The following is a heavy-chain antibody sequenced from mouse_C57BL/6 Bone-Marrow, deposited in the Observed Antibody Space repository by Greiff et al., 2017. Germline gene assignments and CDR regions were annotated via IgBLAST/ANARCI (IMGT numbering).Heavy chain of an antibody. Sequence: EVQRVESGGDLVKPGGSLKLSCAASGFTFSSYGMSWVRQTPDKRLEWVATISSGGSYTYYPDSVKGRFTISRDNAKNTLYLQMSSLKSEDTAMYYSARRPGNYPRAFDDWGPGTTLTVSS. CDR2: ISSGGSYT. CDR1: GFTFSSYG. J-gene: IGHJ2*01. D-gene: IGHD2-1*01. CDR3: ARRPGNYPRAFDD. V-gene: IGHV5-6*01.